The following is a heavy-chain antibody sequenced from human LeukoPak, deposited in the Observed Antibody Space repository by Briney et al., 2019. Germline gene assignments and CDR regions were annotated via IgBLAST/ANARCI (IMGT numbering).Heavy chain of an antibody. CDR2: ISSNGDST. CDR3: VKRFYDRSGYDY. Sequence: GGSLRLSCSASGFTFSTYAMHWVRQAPGKGLEYVSAISSNGDSTYYADSVKGRFTISRDNSKNTLYLQMSSLRVEDTAVYYCVKRFYDRSGYDYWGQGTLVTVSS. D-gene: IGHD3-22*01. CDR1: GFTFSTYA. J-gene: IGHJ4*02. V-gene: IGHV3-64D*09.